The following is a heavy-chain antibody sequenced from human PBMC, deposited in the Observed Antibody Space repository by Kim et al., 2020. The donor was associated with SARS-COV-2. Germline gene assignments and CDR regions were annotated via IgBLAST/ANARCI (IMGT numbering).Heavy chain of an antibody. CDR2: ISAYNGNT. CDR3: ARDRVIVVVITDDYYYYGMDV. J-gene: IGHJ6*02. V-gene: IGHV1-18*04. Sequence: ASVKVSCKASGYTFTSYGISWVRQAPGQGLEWMGWISAYNGNTNYAQKLQGRVTMTTDTSTSTAYMELRSLRSDDTAVYYCARDRVIVVVITDDYYYYGMDVWGQGTTVTVSS. CDR1: GYTFTSYG. D-gene: IGHD3-22*01.